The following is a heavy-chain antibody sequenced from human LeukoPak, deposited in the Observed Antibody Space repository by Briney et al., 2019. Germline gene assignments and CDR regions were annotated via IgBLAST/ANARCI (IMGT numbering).Heavy chain of an antibody. CDR2: IKKDVNEN. CDR1: GFSFSSHW. D-gene: IGHD3-9*01. V-gene: IGHV3-7*01. CDR3: TRDLMDYDVSTGLHHYYMDV. Sequence: GGSLRLSCAASGFSFSSHWMTWIRQAPGKGLEWVASIKKDVNENYYVDSVKGRFTISRDNAKNTLYLQMNTLRVEDTAVYYCTRDLMDYDVSTGLHHYYMDVWGQGTTVTVSS. J-gene: IGHJ6*02.